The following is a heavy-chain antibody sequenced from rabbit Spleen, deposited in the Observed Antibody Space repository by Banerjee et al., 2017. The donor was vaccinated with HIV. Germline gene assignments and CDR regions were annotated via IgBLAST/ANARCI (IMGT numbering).Heavy chain of an antibody. CDR3: ARGVPGAGGYGYPYLGL. Sequence: EQLEESGGGLVKPEGSLTLTCKASGVSFSDKDVMCWVRQAPGKGLEWIACINTVTGKSVYASWAKGRFTFSKTSSTTVTLQMTSLTAADTTTYFCARGVPGAGGYGYPYLGLWGQGTLVTVS. CDR1: GVSFSDKDV. J-gene: IGHJ3*01. D-gene: IGHD6-1*01. V-gene: IGHV1S45*01. CDR2: INTVTGKS.